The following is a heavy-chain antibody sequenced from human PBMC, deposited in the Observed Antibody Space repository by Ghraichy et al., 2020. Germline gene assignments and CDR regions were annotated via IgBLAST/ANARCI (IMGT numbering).Heavy chain of an antibody. CDR3: AKEDYGGNYGGHFDY. J-gene: IGHJ4*02. D-gene: IGHD4-23*01. CDR2: IRYDGSNK. Sequence: LSLTCAASGFTFSSYGMHWVRQAPGKGLEWVAFIRYDGSNKYYADSVKGRFTISRDNSKNTLYLQMNSLRAEDTAVYYCAKEDYGGNYGGHFDYWGQGTLVTVSS. CDR1: GFTFSSYG. V-gene: IGHV3-30*02.